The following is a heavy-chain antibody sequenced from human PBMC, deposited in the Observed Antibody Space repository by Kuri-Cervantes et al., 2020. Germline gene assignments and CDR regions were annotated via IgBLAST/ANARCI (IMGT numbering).Heavy chain of an antibody. CDR1: GGSISSYY. D-gene: IGHD6-19*01. V-gene: IGHV4-4*07. CDR2: IYTSGST. Sequence: SETLSLTCTVSGGSISSYYWSWIRQPAGKGLEWIGRIYTSGSTNYNPSLKSRVTISVDTSKNQFSLKLSSVTAADTAVYYCARLSGIAVEVWFDPWGQGTLVTVSS. J-gene: IGHJ5*02. CDR3: ARLSGIAVEVWFDP.